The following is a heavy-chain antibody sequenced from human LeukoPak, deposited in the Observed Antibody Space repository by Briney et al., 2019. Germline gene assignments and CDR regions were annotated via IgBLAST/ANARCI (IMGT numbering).Heavy chain of an antibody. CDR1: GYTLSNYW. CDR3: ARVVVVVSTNWYFDL. V-gene: IGHV5-51*01. J-gene: IGHJ2*01. CDR2: IRPGDSDT. D-gene: IGHD2-15*01. Sequence: GESLKISCKGSGYTLSNYWIGWVRRMPGKGLEWMGLIRPGDSDTRYSPSFQGQVTISVDRSISTAYLQWSSLKASDTALYYCARVVVVVSTNWYFDLWGRGTLVTVSS.